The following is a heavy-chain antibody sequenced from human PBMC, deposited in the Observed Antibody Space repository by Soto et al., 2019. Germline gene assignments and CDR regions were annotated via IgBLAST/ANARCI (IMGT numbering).Heavy chain of an antibody. D-gene: IGHD3-16*01. CDR3: AKGGGQTWQFDY. CDR2: ISGSGGTA. CDR1: GFTFSSYA. V-gene: IGHV3-23*01. Sequence: EVQLLESGGGSVQPGGSLRLSCAASGFTFSSYAMHWVRRPPGKGLEWVSSISGSGGTAYYADSVKGRFSISRDSLVNTLDLQMNSLRAEDTAVYSCAKGGGQTWQFDYWGQGTLVTVSP. J-gene: IGHJ4*02.